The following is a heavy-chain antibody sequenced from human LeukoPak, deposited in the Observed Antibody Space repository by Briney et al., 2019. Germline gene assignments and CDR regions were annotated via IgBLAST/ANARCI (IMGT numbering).Heavy chain of an antibody. CDR3: ARDPSSGYEKYYFDY. Sequence: PGGSLRLSCAASGFTFSSYGMHWVRQAPGKGLEWVAVIWYDGSNKYYADSVKGRFTISRDNSKNTLYLQMNSLRAEDTAVYYCARDPSSGYEKYYFDYWGQGTLVTVSS. CDR2: IWYDGSNK. J-gene: IGHJ4*02. V-gene: IGHV3-33*01. D-gene: IGHD3-22*01. CDR1: GFTFSSYG.